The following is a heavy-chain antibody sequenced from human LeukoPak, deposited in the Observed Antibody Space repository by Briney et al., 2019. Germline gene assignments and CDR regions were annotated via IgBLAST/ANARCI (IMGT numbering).Heavy chain of an antibody. CDR1: GGSFSGYY. CDR2: INHSGST. Sequence: SETLSLTRAVYGGSFSGYYWSWIRQPPGKGLEWIGEINHSGSTNYNPSLKSRVPISVDTSKNQFSLKLSSVTAADTAVYYCARGPEYYGSGSQPFDYWGQGTLVTVSS. CDR3: ARGPEYYGSGSQPFDY. D-gene: IGHD3-10*01. V-gene: IGHV4-34*01. J-gene: IGHJ4*02.